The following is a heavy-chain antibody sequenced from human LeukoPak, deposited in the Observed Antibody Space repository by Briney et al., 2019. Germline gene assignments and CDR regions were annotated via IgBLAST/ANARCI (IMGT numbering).Heavy chain of an antibody. CDR1: GFTFSNYG. D-gene: IGHD3-22*01. CDR3: ARVYDSSGYSPFDY. CDR2: IWYDGSNK. Sequence: GGSLRLSCAASGFTFSNYGMHWVRQAPGKGLEWVAAIWYDGSNKYYGDSVKGRFTISRDNSKNTLYLQMNSLRAEDTAVYYCARVYDSSGYSPFDYWGQGTLVTVSS. J-gene: IGHJ4*02. V-gene: IGHV3-33*01.